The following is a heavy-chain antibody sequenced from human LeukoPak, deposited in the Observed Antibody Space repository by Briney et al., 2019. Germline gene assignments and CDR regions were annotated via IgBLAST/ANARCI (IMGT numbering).Heavy chain of an antibody. CDR2: INPSGGST. CDR1: GYTFTSYY. D-gene: IGHD3-9*01. Sequence: ASVKVSCKASGYTFTSYYMHWVRQAPGQGLEWMGIINPSGGSTSYEQKFQGRGTMTRDTSTSTVYMELSSLRSEDTAVYYCARDQPGGRYFDWLTPMDVWGQGTTVTVSS. J-gene: IGHJ6*02. V-gene: IGHV1-46*01. CDR3: ARDQPGGRYFDWLTPMDV.